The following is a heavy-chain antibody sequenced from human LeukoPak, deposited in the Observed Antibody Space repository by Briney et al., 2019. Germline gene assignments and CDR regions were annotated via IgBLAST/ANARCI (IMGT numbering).Heavy chain of an antibody. Sequence: SETLSLTCTVSGGSISSSSYYWGWIRQPPGKGLEWIGSIYYSGSTYYNPSLKSRVTISVDTSKNQFSLKLSSVTAADTAVYYCARRRGHYNPLRYPEGPFDYWGQGTLVIVSS. J-gene: IGHJ4*02. D-gene: IGHD3-9*01. CDR2: IYYSGST. V-gene: IGHV4-39*01. CDR1: GGSISSSSYY. CDR3: ARRRGHYNPLRYPEGPFDY.